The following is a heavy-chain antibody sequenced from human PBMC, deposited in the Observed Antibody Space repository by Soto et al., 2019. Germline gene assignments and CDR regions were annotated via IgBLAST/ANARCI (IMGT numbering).Heavy chain of an antibody. CDR3: ARGIVVPAAKYNWFDP. Sequence: VSLTCAVYGGSFSGYYWSWIRQPPGKGLEWIGEINHSGSTNYNPSLKSRVTISVDTSKNQFSLKLSSVTAADTAVYYCARGIVVPAAKYNWFDPWGQGTLVTVSS. D-gene: IGHD2-2*01. V-gene: IGHV4-34*01. CDR1: GGSFSGYY. CDR2: INHSGST. J-gene: IGHJ5*02.